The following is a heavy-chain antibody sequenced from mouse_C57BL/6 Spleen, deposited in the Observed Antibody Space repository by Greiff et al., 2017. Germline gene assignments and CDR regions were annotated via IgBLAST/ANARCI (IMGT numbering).Heavy chain of an antibody. J-gene: IGHJ1*03. Sequence: EVQLQQSGPVLVKPGASVKMSCKASGYTFTDYYMNWVKQSHGKSLEWIGVFNPYNGGTSYNQKFKGKATLPVAKSSSTAYMELNSLTSEDAAVYYCARRYYDYDDWYFDVGGTGTTVTVSS. D-gene: IGHD2-4*01. CDR1: GYTFTDYY. V-gene: IGHV1-19*01. CDR2: FNPYNGGT. CDR3: ARRYYDYDDWYFDV.